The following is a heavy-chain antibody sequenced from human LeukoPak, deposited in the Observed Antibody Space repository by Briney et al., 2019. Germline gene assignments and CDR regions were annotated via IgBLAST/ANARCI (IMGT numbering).Heavy chain of an antibody. V-gene: IGHV3-48*02. Sequence: GGSLRLSCAASGFTFSTCSMNWVRQAPGKGLEWVSYISSSSSTIYYADSVKGRFTISRDNAKNSLYLQVNSPRDEDTAVYYCASTVTGGFDYWGQGTPVTVSS. CDR1: GFTFSTCS. D-gene: IGHD4-17*01. J-gene: IGHJ4*02. CDR2: ISSSSSTI. CDR3: ASTVTGGFDY.